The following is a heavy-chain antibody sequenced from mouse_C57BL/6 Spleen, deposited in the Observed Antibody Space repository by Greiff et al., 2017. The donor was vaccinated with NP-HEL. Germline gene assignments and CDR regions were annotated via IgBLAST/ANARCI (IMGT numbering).Heavy chain of an antibody. CDR3: ARYDGYHWYFDV. J-gene: IGHJ1*03. CDR1: GYTFTSYW. D-gene: IGHD2-3*01. Sequence: QVGAELVRPGSSVKLSCKASGYTFTSYWMHWVKQRPIQGLEWIGNIDPSDSETHYNQKFKDKAALTVDKSSSTAYMQLSSLTSEDSAVYYCARYDGYHWYFDVWGTGTTVTVSS. V-gene: IGHV1-52*01. CDR2: IDPSDSET.